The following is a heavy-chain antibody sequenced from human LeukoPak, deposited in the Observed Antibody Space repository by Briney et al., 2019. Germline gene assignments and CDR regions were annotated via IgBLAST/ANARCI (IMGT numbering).Heavy chain of an antibody. D-gene: IGHD6-19*01. CDR3: ARDSSIAVAANWFDP. J-gene: IGHJ5*02. V-gene: IGHV1-18*01. Sequence: REASVKVSCKASGYTFTSYGISWVRQAPGQGLEWMGWISAYNGNTNYAQKLQGRVTMTTDTSTSTAYMELRSLRSDDTAVYYCARDSSIAVAANWFDPWGQGTLVTVPS. CDR2: ISAYNGNT. CDR1: GYTFTSYG.